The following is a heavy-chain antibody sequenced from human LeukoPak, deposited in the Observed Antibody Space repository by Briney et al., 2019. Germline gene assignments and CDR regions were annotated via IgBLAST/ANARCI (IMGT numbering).Heavy chain of an antibody. CDR3: AREGSGSHPGYY. CDR2: IYTTGST. D-gene: IGHD1-26*01. Sequence: SETLSLTCTVSGDSISIGSHFLSWIRQPAGKGLEWIGRIYTTGSTNYNPSLKSRVTISVDTSKNQFSLKLSSVTAADTAVYYCAREGSGSHPGYYWGQGTLVTVSS. CDR1: GDSISIGSHF. J-gene: IGHJ4*02. V-gene: IGHV4-61*02.